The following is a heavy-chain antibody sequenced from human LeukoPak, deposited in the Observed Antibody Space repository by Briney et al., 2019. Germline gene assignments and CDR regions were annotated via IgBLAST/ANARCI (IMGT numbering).Heavy chain of an antibody. CDR1: GFDFSSNW. J-gene: IGHJ4*02. CDR3: ARVPAAIISFVDY. V-gene: IGHV3-74*01. D-gene: IGHD2-2*02. Sequence: GGSLRLSCAASGFDFSSNWMHWVRHAPGQGLVWVSRIKGDGISTNYADSVKGRLTISRDNSKNTLYLQMNSLRAEDTAVYYCARVPAAIISFVDYWGQGTLVTVSS. CDR2: IKGDGIST.